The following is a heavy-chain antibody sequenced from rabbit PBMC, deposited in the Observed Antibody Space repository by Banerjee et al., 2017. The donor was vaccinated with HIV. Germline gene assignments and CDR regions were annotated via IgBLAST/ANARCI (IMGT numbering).Heavy chain of an antibody. V-gene: IGHV1S40*01. D-gene: IGHD1-1*01. CDR1: GLDFSSSYW. J-gene: IGHJ6*01. Sequence: QSLEESGGDLVKPGASLTLTCTASGLDFSSSYWICWVRQAPGKGLEWIACMVTGSSAKSYYANWAKGRFTISKTSSTTVTLQMTSLTAADTATYFCARGTSGYGNGMDLWGQGTLVTVS. CDR3: ARGTSGYGNGMDL. CDR2: MVTGSSAKS.